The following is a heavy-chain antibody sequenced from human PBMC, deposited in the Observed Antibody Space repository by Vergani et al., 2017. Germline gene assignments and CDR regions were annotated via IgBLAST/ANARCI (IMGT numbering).Heavy chain of an antibody. V-gene: IGHV3-21*04. CDR2: ISSSSSYI. Sequence: EVQLVESGGGLVKPGGSLRLSCAASGFTFSSYSMNWVRQAPGKGLEWVSSISSSSSYIYYADSVKGRFTISRDNAKNSLYLQMNSLRAEDTAVYYCAKDYDFWSGYYTAFDIWGQGTMVTVSS. D-gene: IGHD3-3*01. CDR1: GFTFSSYS. CDR3: AKDYDFWSGYYTAFDI. J-gene: IGHJ3*02.